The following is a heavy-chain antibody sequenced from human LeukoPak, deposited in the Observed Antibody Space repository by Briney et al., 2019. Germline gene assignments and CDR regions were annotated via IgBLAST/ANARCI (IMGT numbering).Heavy chain of an antibody. V-gene: IGHV3-11*04. CDR1: GFTFSDYY. CDR2: ISSSGSTI. Sequence: GGSLRLSCAASGFTFSDYYISWIRQAPGKGLEWVSYISSSGSTIYYADSVKGRFTISRDNAKNSLYLQMNSLRAEDTAVYYCATRYGYSYGYDAFDIWGQGTMVTVSS. J-gene: IGHJ3*02. D-gene: IGHD5-18*01. CDR3: ATRYGYSYGYDAFDI.